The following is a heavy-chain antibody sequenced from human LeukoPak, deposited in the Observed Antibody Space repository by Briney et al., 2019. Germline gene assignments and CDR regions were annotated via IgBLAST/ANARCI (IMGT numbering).Heavy chain of an antibody. CDR2: ISYDGSNK. J-gene: IGHJ4*02. Sequence: GGSLRLSCAASGFTFSSYAMHWVRQAPGKGLEWVAVISYDGSNKYYADSVKGRFTISRDNSKNTLYLQMNSLRAEDTAVYYCAKDPGTIFGVSKRGLYYFDYWGQGTLVTVSS. V-gene: IGHV3-30-3*01. D-gene: IGHD3-3*01. CDR1: GFTFSSYA. CDR3: AKDPGTIFGVSKRGLYYFDY.